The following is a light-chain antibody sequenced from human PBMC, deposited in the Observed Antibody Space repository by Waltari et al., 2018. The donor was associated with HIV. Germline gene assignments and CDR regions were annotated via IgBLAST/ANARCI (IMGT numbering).Light chain of an antibody. CDR2: GNS. Sequence: QSVLTQPPSVSGAPGQRITISCTGSSSNIGAGFDVPWSQQLPGKAPKVLIYGNSNRPSGVPDRFSGSKSGTSASLAITGLQADDEGDYYCQSYDSSLRGHVFGSGTRVTVL. V-gene: IGLV1-40*01. CDR1: SSNIGAGFD. CDR3: QSYDSSLRGHV. J-gene: IGLJ1*01.